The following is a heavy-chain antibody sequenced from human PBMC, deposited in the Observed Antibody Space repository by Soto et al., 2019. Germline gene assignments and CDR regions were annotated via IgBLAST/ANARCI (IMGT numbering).Heavy chain of an antibody. CDR1: GGSFSGYY. J-gene: IGHJ6*02. CDR3: ARVRGYSGYYYYGMDV. CDR2: INHSGST. V-gene: IGHV4-34*01. D-gene: IGHD2-15*01. Sequence: PSETLSLTCAVYGGSFSGYYWSWIRQPPGKGLEWIGEINHSGSTNYNPSLKSRVTISVDTSKNQFSLKLSSVTAADTAVYYCARVRGYSGYYYYGMDVWGQGTTVTVS.